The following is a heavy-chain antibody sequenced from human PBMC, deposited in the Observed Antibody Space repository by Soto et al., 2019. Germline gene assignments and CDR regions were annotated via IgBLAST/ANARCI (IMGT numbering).Heavy chain of an antibody. CDR1: GFTFSSYG. CDR2: MSGNGGKI. D-gene: IGHD6-6*01. V-gene: IGHV3-23*01. Sequence: PGGSLRLSCAASGFTFSSYGLTWVRQAPGRGLERVSAMSGNGGKISYSDSVQGGLTISSDNSTNKLYLQLHSLRVGDTDVYYCAKFSAHSLFDISSAPDYWGQGPLVTVSS. CDR3: AKFSAHSLFDISSAPDY. J-gene: IGHJ4*02.